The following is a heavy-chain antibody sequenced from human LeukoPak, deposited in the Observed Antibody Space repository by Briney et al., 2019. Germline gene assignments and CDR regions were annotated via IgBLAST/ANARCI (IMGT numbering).Heavy chain of an antibody. Sequence: GGSLRLSCAASGFTFNNYNMNWVRQAPGKGLEWVSSISGGSSFIYYADSVKGRFTISRDNSKNTLNLQMNSLRAEDTAVYYCVKDRTGTYTLDYWGQGTLVTVSS. V-gene: IGHV3-21*01. CDR1: GFTFNNYN. J-gene: IGHJ4*02. D-gene: IGHD3-10*01. CDR2: ISGGSSFI. CDR3: VKDRTGTYTLDY.